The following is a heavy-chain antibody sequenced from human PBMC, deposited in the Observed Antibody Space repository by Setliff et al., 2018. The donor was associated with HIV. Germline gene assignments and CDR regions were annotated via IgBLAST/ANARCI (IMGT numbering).Heavy chain of an antibody. D-gene: IGHD2-21*02. V-gene: IGHV4-39*01. CDR3: PGFSVVVTAPGC. J-gene: IGHJ4*02. CDR2: IFYSGSI. CDR1: GDSMISRPYY. Sequence: PSETLSLTCTVSGDSMISRPYYWVWIRQSPGKGREWIGNIFYSGSIYSYPSLKSRINLSIDTAKNQFSLKLPSVTAADTAVYYCPGFSVVVTAPGCWGRGTLVTVSS.